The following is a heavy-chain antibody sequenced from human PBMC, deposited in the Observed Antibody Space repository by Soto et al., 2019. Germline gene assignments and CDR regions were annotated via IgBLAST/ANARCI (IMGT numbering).Heavy chain of an antibody. J-gene: IGHJ4*02. D-gene: IGHD6-19*01. CDR2: IIPPFGAP. CDR1: GCALSGCA. Sequence: QMQLVQSGPEVKKPGSSVTVSCKASGCALSGCAITWVRQAPGQGLEWMGLIIPPFGAPTYAQKFQGRITITADKSTATVYLDLSILRSDDTGVYYCARVPSDGAGWYGDSWGQGTLLTVSS. V-gene: IGHV1-69*06. CDR3: ARVPSDGAGWYGDS.